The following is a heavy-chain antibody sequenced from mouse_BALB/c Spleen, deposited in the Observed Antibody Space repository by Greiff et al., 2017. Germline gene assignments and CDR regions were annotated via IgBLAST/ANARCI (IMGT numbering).Heavy chain of an antibody. V-gene: IGHV1S81*02. J-gene: IGHJ3*01. D-gene: IGHD1-1*01. Sequence: VQLQQSGAELVKPGASVKLSCKASGYTFTSYYMYWVKQRPGQGLEWIGEINPSNGSTYYNEKFKGKATLTADKSSSTAYMQLSSLKSEDSAVYFCARQDYYGSRAWFAYWGQGTLVTVSA. CDR1: GYTFTSYY. CDR3: ARQDYYGSRAWFAY. CDR2: INPSNGST.